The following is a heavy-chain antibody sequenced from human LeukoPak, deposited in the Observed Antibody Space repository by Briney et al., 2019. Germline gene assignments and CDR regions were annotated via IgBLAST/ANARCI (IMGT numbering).Heavy chain of an antibody. V-gene: IGHV4-4*07. Sequence: SETLSLTCTVSGGSISSYYWSWIRQPAGKGLEWIGRIYTSGSTNYNPSLKSRVTMSVDTSKNQFSLKLSSVTAADTAVYYCARDISLWISSSWNFDYWGQGTLVTVSS. D-gene: IGHD6-13*01. J-gene: IGHJ4*02. CDR3: ARDISLWISSSWNFDY. CDR2: IYTSGST. CDR1: GGSISSYY.